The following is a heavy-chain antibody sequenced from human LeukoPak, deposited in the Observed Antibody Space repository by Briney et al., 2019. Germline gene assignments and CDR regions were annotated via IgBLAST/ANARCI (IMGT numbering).Heavy chain of an antibody. V-gene: IGHV3-7*03. CDR1: GFIFNNYW. CDR3: ARDKEEGATKFDY. Sequence: GGSLRLSCAASGFIFNNYWMSWVRQAPGKGPEWVANIKQDGSEKYYVDSVKGRFTISRDNAKRSLYLEMTSLETEDTAVYYCARDKEEGATKFDYWGQGTLLTVSS. D-gene: IGHD1-26*01. CDR2: IKQDGSEK. J-gene: IGHJ4*02.